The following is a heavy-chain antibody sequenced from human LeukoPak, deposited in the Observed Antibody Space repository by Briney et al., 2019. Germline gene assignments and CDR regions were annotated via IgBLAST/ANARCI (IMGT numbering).Heavy chain of an antibody. CDR2: IYSGGST. Sequence: GGSLRLSCAASGFTVSSNYMSWVRQAPGKGLEWVSVIYSGGSTYYADSVKGRFTISRDNSKNTLYLQMNSLRAEDTAVYYCARWFAGNSDFDYWGQGTLVTVSS. CDR1: GFTVSSNY. V-gene: IGHV3-53*01. J-gene: IGHJ4*02. D-gene: IGHD4-23*01. CDR3: ARWFAGNSDFDY.